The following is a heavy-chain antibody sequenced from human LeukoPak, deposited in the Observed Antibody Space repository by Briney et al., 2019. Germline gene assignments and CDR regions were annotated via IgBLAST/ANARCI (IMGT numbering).Heavy chain of an antibody. Sequence: PGGSLRLSCAASGFIFSNYYMSWIRQAPGKGLEWVSYISSSSSTIYYADSVKGRFTISRDNAKNSLYLQMNSLRAEDTAVYYCARDLMVRGVISAYWGQGTLVTVSS. J-gene: IGHJ4*02. CDR3: ARDLMVRGVISAY. D-gene: IGHD3-10*01. CDR1: GFIFSNYY. V-gene: IGHV3-11*04. CDR2: ISSSSSTI.